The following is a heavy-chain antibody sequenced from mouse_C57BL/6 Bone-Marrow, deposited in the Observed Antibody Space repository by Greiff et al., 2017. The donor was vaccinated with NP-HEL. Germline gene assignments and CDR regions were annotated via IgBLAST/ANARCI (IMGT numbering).Heavy chain of an antibody. J-gene: IGHJ1*03. CDR2: ISGGGGNT. CDR3: ARLDGYWYFDV. V-gene: IGHV5-9*01. CDR1: GFTFSSYT. D-gene: IGHD2-3*01. Sequence: EVQLVESGGGLVKPGGSLKLSCAASGFTFSSYTMSWVRQTPEKRLEWVATISGGGGNTYYPDSVKGRFTISRDNAKNTLYLQMSSLRSEDTALYYCARLDGYWYFDVWGTGTTVTVSS.